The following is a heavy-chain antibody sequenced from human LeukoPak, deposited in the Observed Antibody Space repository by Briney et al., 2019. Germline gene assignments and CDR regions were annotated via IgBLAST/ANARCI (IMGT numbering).Heavy chain of an antibody. J-gene: IGHJ4*02. CDR1: GDSISTYY. CDR2: IYYSGST. Sequence: SETLSLTCTVSGDSISTYYWSWIRQPPGKGLEWIGYIYYSGSTNYNPSLKSRITISVDTSKNQFSLKLSSVIAADAAVYYCARVRYSSGWYLADYWGQGTLVTVSS. V-gene: IGHV4-59*01. D-gene: IGHD6-19*01. CDR3: ARVRYSSGWYLADY.